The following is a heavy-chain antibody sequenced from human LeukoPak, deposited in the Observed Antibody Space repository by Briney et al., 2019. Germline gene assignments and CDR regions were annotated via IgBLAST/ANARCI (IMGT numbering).Heavy chain of an antibody. CDR3: AKTGLYSSSSRGYFDY. Sequence: PGGSLRLSCAASGFTFSNYVMGWVRQPPGEGLQWVSVIRGSGITTYHARSVKGRFTISRDNSKNTLYLQMNNLRAEDTAIYYCAKTGLYSSSSRGYFDYWGQGTLVTVSS. D-gene: IGHD6-6*01. V-gene: IGHV3-23*01. CDR1: GFTFSNYV. J-gene: IGHJ4*02. CDR2: IRGSGITT.